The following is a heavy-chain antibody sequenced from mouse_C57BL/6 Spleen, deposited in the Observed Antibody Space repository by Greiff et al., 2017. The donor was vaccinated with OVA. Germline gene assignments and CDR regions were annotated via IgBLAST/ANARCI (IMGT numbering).Heavy chain of an antibody. CDR3: ARSITTVPYFDY. V-gene: IGHV1-55*01. J-gene: IGHJ2*01. CDR1: GYTFTSSC. Sequence: QVPLQQPGAELVKPGASVTLSCKASGYTFTSSCITWVKQRPGQGLAWIGDIYPGSGSTNYNEKFKSKATLTVDTSSSTAYMQLSSLTSEDSAVYYCARSITTVPYFDYWGQGTTLTVSS. CDR2: IYPGSGST. D-gene: IGHD1-1*01.